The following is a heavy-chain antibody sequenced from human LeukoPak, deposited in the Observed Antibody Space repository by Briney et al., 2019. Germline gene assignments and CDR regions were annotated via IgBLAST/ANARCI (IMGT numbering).Heavy chain of an antibody. V-gene: IGHV4-34*01. CDR1: GGSFSGYY. CDR2: INHSGST. J-gene: IGHJ4*02. Sequence: SETLSLTCAVYGGSFSGYYWSWIRQPPGKGLEWVGEINHSGSTNYNPSLKSRVTISVDTSKNQFSLKLSSVTAADTAVYYCARSGGYCSSTSCYGPLRYWGQGTLVTVSS. D-gene: IGHD2-2*01. CDR3: ARSGGYCSSTSCYGPLRY.